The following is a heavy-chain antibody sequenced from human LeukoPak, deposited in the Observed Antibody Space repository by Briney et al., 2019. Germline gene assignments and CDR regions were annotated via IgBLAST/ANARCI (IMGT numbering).Heavy chain of an antibody. J-gene: IGHJ4*02. CDR1: GASISTYY. D-gene: IGHD3-9*01. CDR3: ARERDFLTGDYGITAFYFDY. V-gene: IGHV4-4*07. Sequence: SETLSLTCTVSGASISTYYWSWIRQSAGRGLEWIWRVYTSGNTNYNPSLQSRVTMSVDTSKNQFSLKVRSVNAADMAVYYCARERDFLTGDYGITAFYFDYWGQGTLVTVSS. CDR2: VYTSGNT.